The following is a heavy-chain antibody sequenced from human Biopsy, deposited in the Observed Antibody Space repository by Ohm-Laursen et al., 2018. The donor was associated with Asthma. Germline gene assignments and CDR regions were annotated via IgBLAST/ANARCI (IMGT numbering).Heavy chain of an antibody. D-gene: IGHD6-19*01. CDR2: IWYDGSNK. Sequence: SSLRLSCSASGFTFSSFGMHWVRQAPGKRLEWVAVIWYDGSNKYYADSVKGRFTISRDFSKNTLHLKMHSLRVEDTAVYYCARGDSSGWSHYYFDYWGQGTQVTVSS. J-gene: IGHJ4*02. CDR1: GFTFSSFG. CDR3: ARGDSSGWSHYYFDY. V-gene: IGHV3-33*01.